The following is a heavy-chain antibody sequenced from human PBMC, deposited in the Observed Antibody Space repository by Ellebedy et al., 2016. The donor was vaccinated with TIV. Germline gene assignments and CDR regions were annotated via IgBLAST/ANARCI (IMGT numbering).Heavy chain of an antibody. Sequence: GESLKISCAASGFTFSSFVMRWVRQAPGKGLEWVSTIGSGGDTHYADSVKGRFTISRDNSKNTLFLQMNSLRAEDTAVYYCAKADDYDRSGYYFGYWGQGTLVTVSS. D-gene: IGHD3-22*01. CDR3: AKADDYDRSGYYFGY. J-gene: IGHJ4*02. CDR1: GFTFSSFV. V-gene: IGHV3-23*01. CDR2: IGSGGDT.